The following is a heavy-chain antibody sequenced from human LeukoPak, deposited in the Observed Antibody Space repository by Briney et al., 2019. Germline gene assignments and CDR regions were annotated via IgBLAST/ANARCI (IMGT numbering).Heavy chain of an antibody. CDR1: GGTFSNYT. J-gene: IGHJ5*02. CDR2: INPNSGGT. D-gene: IGHD3-10*01. V-gene: IGHV1-2*02. Sequence: ASVKVSCKASGGTFSNYTISWVRQAPGQGLEWMGWINPNSGGTNYAQKFQGRVTMTRDTSISTAYMELSRLRSDDTAVYYCARDSAVLLWFGELSAWFDPWGQGTLVTVSS. CDR3: ARDSAVLLWFGELSAWFDP.